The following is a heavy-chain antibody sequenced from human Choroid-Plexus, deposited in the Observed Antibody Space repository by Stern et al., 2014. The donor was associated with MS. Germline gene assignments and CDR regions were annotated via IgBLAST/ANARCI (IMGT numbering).Heavy chain of an antibody. CDR2: INPNTGGT. Sequence: VQLVQSGAEVKKPGASVKVSCKTSGYIFTGYHIHWVRQAPGQGLEWMAWINPNTGGTKYAQKFQGRVTMSRDTSISTAYVELSSLTSDDTDVYYCARDQRGITIFGVVTDYYYLGMDVWGQGTTVTVSS. CDR1: GYIFTGYH. V-gene: IGHV1-2*02. D-gene: IGHD3-3*01. CDR3: ARDQRGITIFGVVTDYYYLGMDV. J-gene: IGHJ6*02.